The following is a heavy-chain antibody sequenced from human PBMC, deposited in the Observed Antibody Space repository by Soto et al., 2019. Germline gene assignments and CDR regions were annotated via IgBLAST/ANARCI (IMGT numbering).Heavy chain of an antibody. CDR2: INSDGSST. J-gene: IGHJ4*02. D-gene: IGHD3-16*02. CDR1: GFTFSSYW. V-gene: IGHV3-74*01. CDR3: ARAPHYDYIWGSYRYDFDY. Sequence: PGGSLRLSCAASGFTFSSYWMHWVRQAPGKGLVWVSRINSDGSSTSYADSVKGRFTISRDNAKNTLYLQMNSLRAEDTAVYYCARAPHYDYIWGSYRYDFDYWGQGTLVTVSS.